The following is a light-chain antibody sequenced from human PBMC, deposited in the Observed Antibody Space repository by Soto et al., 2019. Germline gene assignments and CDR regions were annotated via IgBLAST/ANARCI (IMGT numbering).Light chain of an antibody. CDR2: DAS. Sequence: EIVLTQSPATLSLSPGDRVTLSCGASQSVTNNYLAWYQHKPGLAPRVLIYDASRRAAGIPDRFSGSGSGTDFTLTISRLEPEDFAVYYCHQQGSSPWTFGQGTKVETK. J-gene: IGKJ1*01. CDR1: QSVTNNY. V-gene: IGKV3D-20*01. CDR3: HQQGSSPWT.